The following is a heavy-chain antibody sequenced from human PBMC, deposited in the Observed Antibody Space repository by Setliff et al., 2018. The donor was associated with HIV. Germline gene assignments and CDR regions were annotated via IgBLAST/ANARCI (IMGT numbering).Heavy chain of an antibody. V-gene: IGHV4-61*09. Sequence: SETLSLTCTVSGGSISSGTYYWSWIRQPAGKGLEWIGQMYTSGSTNYNPSLKSRVTISVDRSKNQFSLQLKSVTAADTAVYYCARESGLRGSDCWGQGTLVTVSS. CDR2: MYTSGST. CDR3: ARESGLRGSDC. CDR1: GGSISSGTYY. D-gene: IGHD6-25*01. J-gene: IGHJ4*02.